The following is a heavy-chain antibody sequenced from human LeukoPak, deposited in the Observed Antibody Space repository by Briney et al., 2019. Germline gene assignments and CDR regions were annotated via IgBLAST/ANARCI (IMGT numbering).Heavy chain of an antibody. CDR2: ISYSGIT. J-gene: IGHJ6*02. D-gene: IGHD3-9*01. Sequence: PSETLSLTCTASGGSIRTYYWSWIRQPPGKGLEWIGYISYSGITKYNPSLKSRVTISVDMSKNQLSLKLSSMTAADTAVYYCASTDYDILTGLYYYYGMDVWGQGTTVTVSS. CDR1: GGSIRTYY. CDR3: ASTDYDILTGLYYYYGMDV. V-gene: IGHV4-59*01.